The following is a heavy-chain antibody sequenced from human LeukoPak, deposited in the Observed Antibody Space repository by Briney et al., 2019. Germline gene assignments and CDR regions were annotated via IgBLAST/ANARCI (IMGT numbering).Heavy chain of an antibody. V-gene: IGHV1-8*03. CDR1: GYTFTTYD. Sequence: ASVKVSCKASGYTFTTYDINWVRPATGQGLEWMGWKNPNSGYTGYAQKFQGRVTITRDTSISTAYMELSSLRSEDTAVYYCARVARSIAYWGQGTLVTVSS. CDR3: ARVARSIAY. D-gene: IGHD3-10*01. CDR2: KNPNSGYT. J-gene: IGHJ4*02.